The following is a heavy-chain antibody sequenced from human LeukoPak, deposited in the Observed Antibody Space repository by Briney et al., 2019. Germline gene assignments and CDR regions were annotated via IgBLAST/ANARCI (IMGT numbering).Heavy chain of an antibody. J-gene: IGHJ4*02. CDR3: ARGPRYSSPYFDY. V-gene: IGHV3-30-3*01. CDR1: GFTFSSYA. Sequence: GGSLRLSCAASGFTFSSYAMSWVRQAPGKGLEWVAVISYDGSNKYYADSVKGRFTISRDNSKNTLYLQMNSLRAEDTAVYYCARGPRYSSPYFDYWGQGTLVTVSS. D-gene: IGHD6-13*01. CDR2: ISYDGSNK.